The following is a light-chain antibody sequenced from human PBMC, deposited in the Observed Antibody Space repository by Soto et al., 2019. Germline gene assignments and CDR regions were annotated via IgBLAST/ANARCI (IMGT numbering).Light chain of an antibody. CDR3: QNFRSSAIS. V-gene: IGKV1-13*02. Sequence: IQMTQSPSTLSASVGDRVSITCRASQGIGSALAWYQLKPGAAPALLIYDASTLESGVPSRFSGSRSGADFTLTISSLQPEDFATYYCQNFRSSAISFGGGTKVEIK. CDR1: QGIGSA. J-gene: IGKJ4*01. CDR2: DAS.